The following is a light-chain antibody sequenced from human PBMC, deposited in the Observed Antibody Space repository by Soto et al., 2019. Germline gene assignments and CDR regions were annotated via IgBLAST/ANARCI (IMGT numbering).Light chain of an antibody. CDR3: QQRSGYPYT. CDR2: AAS. V-gene: IGKV1-9*01. CDR1: QGISSY. Sequence: DIQMTQSPSFLSASVGDRATITCRASQGISSYLAWYQQKPGKAPKLLIYAASTMQSGVPSRFSGSGSGTEFTLTISSLQPEDFATYYCQQRSGYPYTFGQGTKLEIK. J-gene: IGKJ2*01.